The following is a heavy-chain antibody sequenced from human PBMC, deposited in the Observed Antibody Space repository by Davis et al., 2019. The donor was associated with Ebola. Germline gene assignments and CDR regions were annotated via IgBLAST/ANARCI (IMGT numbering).Heavy chain of an antibody. D-gene: IGHD6-13*01. Sequence: GESLKISCAASGFTFSSYSMNWVRQAPGKGLEWVSSISSSSSYIYYADSVKGRFTISRDNSKNTLYLQMNSLRAEDTAVYYCAREGYSSSDMDVWGKGTTVTVSS. V-gene: IGHV3-21*01. CDR1: GFTFSSYS. J-gene: IGHJ6*03. CDR3: AREGYSSSDMDV. CDR2: ISSSSSYI.